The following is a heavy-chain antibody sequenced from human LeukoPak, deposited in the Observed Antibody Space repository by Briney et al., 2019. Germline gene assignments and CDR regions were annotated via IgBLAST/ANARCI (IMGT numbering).Heavy chain of an antibody. CDR1: GGSISSGSYY. V-gene: IGHV4-61*02. Sequence: SETLSLTCTVSGGSISSGSYYWSWIRQPAGKGLEWIGRIYTSGSTNYNPSLRGRVTISVDTSKNQFSLKLSSVTAADTAVYYCARDLAGNWNYVNAFDIWGQGTMVTVSS. D-gene: IGHD1-7*01. J-gene: IGHJ3*02. CDR2: IYTSGST. CDR3: ARDLAGNWNYVNAFDI.